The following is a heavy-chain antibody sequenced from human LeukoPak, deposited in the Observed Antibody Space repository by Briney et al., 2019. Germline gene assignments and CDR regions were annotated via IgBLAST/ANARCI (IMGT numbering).Heavy chain of an antibody. Sequence: GGSLRLSCAASGFTFSSYEMNWVRQAPGKGLEGVSYISSSGSTIYYADSVKGRFTISRDNAKNSLYLQMNSLRAEDTAVYYCARDRLTNYYGMDVWGQGTTVTVSS. D-gene: IGHD3-3*01. J-gene: IGHJ6*02. CDR1: GFTFSSYE. CDR3: ARDRLTNYYGMDV. V-gene: IGHV3-48*03. CDR2: ISSSGSTI.